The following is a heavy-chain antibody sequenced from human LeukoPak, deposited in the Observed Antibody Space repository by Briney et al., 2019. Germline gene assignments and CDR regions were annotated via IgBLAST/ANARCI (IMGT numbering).Heavy chain of an antibody. CDR2: IDPSDSVT. J-gene: IGHJ5*02. CDR1: GYSFTSYW. D-gene: IGHD1-1*01. CDR3: ARLPLDNWNGVS. Sequence: LGESLKSSCQGSGYSFTSYWIIWVRQMPGKGLEWMGRIDPSDSVTNYSPSFQGHVTFSVDKSISTAYLQWSSLRASDTALYYCARLPLDNWNGVSWGQGTLVTVSS. V-gene: IGHV5-10-1*01.